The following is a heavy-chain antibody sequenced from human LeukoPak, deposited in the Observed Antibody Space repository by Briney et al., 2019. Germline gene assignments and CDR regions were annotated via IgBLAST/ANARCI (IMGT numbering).Heavy chain of an antibody. Sequence: SQTLSLTCAISEDFVSSKSASWNWIRQSPARGLEWLGMTYYGSKWYYEYAVSVRSRITINPDTSKNQFSLHLNSVTPEDTAVYYCARAVYPVYDYWGQGTLVTVSS. J-gene: IGHJ4*02. CDR2: TYYGSKWYY. CDR3: ARAVYPVYDY. D-gene: IGHD5/OR15-5a*01. CDR1: EDFVSSKSAS. V-gene: IGHV6-1*01.